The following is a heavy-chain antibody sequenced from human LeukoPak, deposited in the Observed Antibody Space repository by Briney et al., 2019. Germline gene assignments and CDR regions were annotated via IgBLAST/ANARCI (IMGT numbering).Heavy chain of an antibody. CDR2: IYYSGST. D-gene: IGHD3-3*01. Sequence: SETLSLTCTVSGGSIGSYYWSWIRQPPGKGLEWIGYIYYSGSTNYNPSLKSRVTISVDTSKNQFSLKLSSVTAADTAVYYCARGFDLTHYDAFDIWGQGTMVTVSS. J-gene: IGHJ3*02. V-gene: IGHV4-59*01. CDR1: GGSIGSYY. CDR3: ARGFDLTHYDAFDI.